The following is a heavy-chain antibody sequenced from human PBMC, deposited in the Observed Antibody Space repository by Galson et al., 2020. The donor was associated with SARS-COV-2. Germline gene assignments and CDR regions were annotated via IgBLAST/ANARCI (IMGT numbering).Heavy chain of an antibody. Sequence: ETSETLSLTCAVSGDSLSSNRFYWDWNCQTPGKGLEWIGSIHYGGTTYYIPSLKSRATLSVDKSKNQFSLKLTSVTAADTAVYYCAKRGGTKLGYWGQGILVTVSS. V-gene: IGHV4-39*01. D-gene: IGHD3-16*01. CDR1: GDSLSSNRFY. J-gene: IGHJ4*02. CDR3: AKRGGTKLGY. CDR2: IHYGGTT.